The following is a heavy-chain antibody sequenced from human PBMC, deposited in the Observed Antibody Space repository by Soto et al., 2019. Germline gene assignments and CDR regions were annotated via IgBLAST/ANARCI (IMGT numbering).Heavy chain of an antibody. CDR2: IWSDGGKK. J-gene: IGHJ4*02. Sequence: QVQLVESGGGVVQPGTSLRLTCAASGFTFSNYGIHWVRQAPGKAPEWVSVIWSDGGKKYYRDSVKGRFTISRDNSRNAGSLQMSSLTAADTSVYYCARDPAERPLKYDFWSGPPYYFDLWGQGTLVTVS. CDR1: GFTFSNYG. CDR3: ARDPAERPLKYDFWSGPPYYFDL. D-gene: IGHD3-3*01. V-gene: IGHV3-33*01.